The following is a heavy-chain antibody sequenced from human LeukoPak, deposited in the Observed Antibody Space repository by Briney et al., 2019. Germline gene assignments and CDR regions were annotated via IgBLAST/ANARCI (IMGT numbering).Heavy chain of an antibody. Sequence: ASVKVSCKASGYTFTSYGISWVRQAPGQGLEWMGWISAYNGNTNYAQKLQGRVTMTTDTSTSTAYMELRSLRSDDTAVYYCARDSSGGYHHAGAFDIWGQGTMVTVSS. CDR3: ARDSSGGYHHAGAFDI. D-gene: IGHD3-10*01. J-gene: IGHJ3*02. CDR1: GYTFTSYG. CDR2: ISAYNGNT. V-gene: IGHV1-18*01.